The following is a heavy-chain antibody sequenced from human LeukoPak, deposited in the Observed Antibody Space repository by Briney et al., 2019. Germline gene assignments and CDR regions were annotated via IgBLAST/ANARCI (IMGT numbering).Heavy chain of an antibody. D-gene: IGHD6-19*01. J-gene: IGHJ4*02. CDR3: ARDRAQFIAVAGTVDY. Sequence: GGSLRLSCGASGFAFSSYSMNWVRQAPGKGLEWVSSISSSSSYIYYADSVKGRFTISRDNAKNSLYLQMNSLRAEDTAVYYCARDRAQFIAVAGTVDYWGQGTLVTVSS. CDR1: GFAFSSYS. CDR2: ISSSSSYI. V-gene: IGHV3-21*01.